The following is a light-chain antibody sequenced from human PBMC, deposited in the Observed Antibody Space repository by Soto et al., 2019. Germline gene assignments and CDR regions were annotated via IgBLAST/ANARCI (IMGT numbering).Light chain of an antibody. CDR1: ESISNH. Sequence: ELLLTQSPATLSLSPGERATLSCRASESISNHLAWYQQPPGQAPRLLIHDASNRSTGIPARFSGSGSGTDFTLTISRLEPEDFAVYYCHQRSKVSPYTFGQGTKLEIK. CDR2: DAS. V-gene: IGKV3-11*01. CDR3: HQRSKVSPYT. J-gene: IGKJ2*01.